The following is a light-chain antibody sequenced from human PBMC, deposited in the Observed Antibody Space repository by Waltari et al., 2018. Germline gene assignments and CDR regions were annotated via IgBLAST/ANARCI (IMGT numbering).Light chain of an antibody. CDR2: NAS. J-gene: IGKJ1*01. Sequence: EIVLTQSPATLSLSPGERATLSCRASPSVSSYLAWYQQKPGKAPRLLIYNASNRATGIPARFSGSGSGTDFTLTISSLEPEDFAVYSCQQRSNWPRTFGQGTKVEIK. V-gene: IGKV3-11*01. CDR3: QQRSNWPRT. CDR1: PSVSSY.